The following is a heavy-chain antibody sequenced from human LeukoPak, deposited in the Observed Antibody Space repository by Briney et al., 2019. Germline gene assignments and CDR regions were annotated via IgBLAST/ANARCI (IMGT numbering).Heavy chain of an antibody. V-gene: IGHV4-34*01. CDR3: ARRNRAMDAFDI. CDR1: GGSFRGYY. CDR2: INHSGST. D-gene: IGHD2-2*01. J-gene: IGHJ3*02. Sequence: SETLSLTCAVYGGSFRGYYWSWIRQPPGKGLEWIGEINHSGSTNYNPSLKSRVTISVDTSKSQFSLKMRSVTAADTAVYYCARRNRAMDAFDIWGQGTMVTVSS.